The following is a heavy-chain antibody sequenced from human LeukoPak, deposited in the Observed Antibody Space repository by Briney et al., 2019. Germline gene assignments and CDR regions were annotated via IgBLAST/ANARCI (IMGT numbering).Heavy chain of an antibody. CDR3: AREGGGSGYYYPFDY. CDR1: GGSISSSSYY. D-gene: IGHD3-22*01. CDR2: IYYSGST. Sequence: PSETLSLTCTVSGGSISSSSYYWSWIRQPPGKGLEWIGYIYYSGSTYYNPSLKSRVTISVDTSKNQFSLKLSPVTAADTAVYYCAREGGGSGYYYPFDYWGQGTLVTVSS. V-gene: IGHV4-30-4*01. J-gene: IGHJ4*02.